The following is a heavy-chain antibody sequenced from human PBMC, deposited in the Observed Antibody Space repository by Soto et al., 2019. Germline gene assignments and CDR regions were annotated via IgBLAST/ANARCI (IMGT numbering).Heavy chain of an antibody. J-gene: IGHJ5*02. D-gene: IGHD2-15*01. CDR1: GFTFRNYD. Sequence: GGSLRLSCEASGFTFRNYDMHWVRQGTGKGLEWVSGISAAGDPDYADSVEGRFTISRENAQNSFFLQMNSLRAEDTALYYCAVIGVVAATHWFDPWGQGTLVTVSS. CDR3: AVIGVVAATHWFDP. V-gene: IGHV3-13*05. CDR2: ISAAGDP.